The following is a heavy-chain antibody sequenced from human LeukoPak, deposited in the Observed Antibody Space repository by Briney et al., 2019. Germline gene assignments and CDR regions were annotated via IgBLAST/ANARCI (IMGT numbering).Heavy chain of an antibody. Sequence: SETLSLTCTVSGGSISSYYWSWIRQPPGKGLEWIGYIYYSGSTNYNPSLKSRVTISVDTSKNQFSLKLSSVTAADTAVYYCARAINWPYYFDYWGQGTLVTVS. V-gene: IGHV4-59*01. CDR2: IYYSGST. J-gene: IGHJ4*02. D-gene: IGHD1-1*01. CDR1: GGSISSYY. CDR3: ARAINWPYYFDY.